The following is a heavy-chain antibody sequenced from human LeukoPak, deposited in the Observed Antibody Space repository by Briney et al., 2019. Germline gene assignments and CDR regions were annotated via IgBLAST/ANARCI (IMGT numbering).Heavy chain of an antibody. CDR2: ISSSGST. V-gene: IGHV4-61*02. J-gene: IGHJ4*02. Sequence: PSETLSLTCTVSGDSISSGDYYWSWIRQPAGKGLEWIGRISSSGSTNYNPSLKSRVTISVDTSKNQFSLKLSSVTAADTAVYYCARITFPYSSSWYGPKGPGSGFDYWGQGTLVTVPS. D-gene: IGHD6-13*01. CDR1: GDSISSGDYY. CDR3: ARITFPYSSSWYGPKGPGSGFDY.